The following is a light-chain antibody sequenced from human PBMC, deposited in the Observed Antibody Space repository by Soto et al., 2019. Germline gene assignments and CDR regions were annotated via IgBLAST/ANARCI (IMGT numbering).Light chain of an antibody. CDR2: LNSDGSH. V-gene: IGLV4-69*01. J-gene: IGLJ3*02. CDR3: QTWGTGIHWV. Sequence: QPVLTQSPSASASLGASVKLTCTLSSGHSSYAIAWHQQQPEKGPRYLMKLNSDGSHSKGDGLPDRFSGSSSGAERYLTISSLQSEDEADYYCQTWGTGIHWVFGGGTKLTVL. CDR1: SGHSSYA.